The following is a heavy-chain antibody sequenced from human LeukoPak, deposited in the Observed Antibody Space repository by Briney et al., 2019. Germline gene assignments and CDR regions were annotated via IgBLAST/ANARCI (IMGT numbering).Heavy chain of an antibody. CDR2: IFHSGTS. Sequence: SGTLSLTCAVSGGSISSSHWWSWVRQPPGKGLECIGEIFHSGTSNYNPSLKSRVTISVDKFKNQFSLKLTSVTAADTAVYYCARMSGGSSKWGQGTLVTVSS. D-gene: IGHD2-15*01. J-gene: IGHJ4*02. V-gene: IGHV4-4*02. CDR1: GGSISSSHW. CDR3: ARMSGGSSK.